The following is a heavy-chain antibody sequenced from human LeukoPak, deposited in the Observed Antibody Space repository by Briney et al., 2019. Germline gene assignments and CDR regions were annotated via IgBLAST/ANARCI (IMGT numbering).Heavy chain of an antibody. Sequence: GGSLRLSCAASGFTFKNFGMHWVRQAPGKGLEWVAFIRYDGSNKYYADSVKGRFTISRDNSKNVLDLQLNSLRPEDTAFYYCAKVLTYYPGSASYYPDFWGQGTLVTVSS. V-gene: IGHV3-30*02. D-gene: IGHD3-10*01. CDR1: GFTFKNFG. CDR3: AKVLTYYPGSASYYPDF. J-gene: IGHJ4*02. CDR2: IRYDGSNK.